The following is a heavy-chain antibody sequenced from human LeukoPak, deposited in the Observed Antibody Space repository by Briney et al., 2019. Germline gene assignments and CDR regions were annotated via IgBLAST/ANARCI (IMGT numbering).Heavy chain of an antibody. D-gene: IGHD4-23*01. Sequence: PSETLSLTCTVSGGSISSSSYYWGWIRQPPGKGLEWIGSIYYSGSTYYNPSLKSRVTISVDTSKNQFSLKLISVTAADTAVYYCARHQRGHSDAFDIWGQGTMVNVSS. CDR3: ARHQRGHSDAFDI. J-gene: IGHJ3*02. V-gene: IGHV4-39*07. CDR1: GGSISSSSYY. CDR2: IYYSGST.